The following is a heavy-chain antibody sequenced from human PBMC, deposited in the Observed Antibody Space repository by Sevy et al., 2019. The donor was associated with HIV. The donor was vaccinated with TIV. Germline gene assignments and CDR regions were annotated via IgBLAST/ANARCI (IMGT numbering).Heavy chain of an antibody. CDR1: GYTFSDYY. CDR3: ARGMSAYLLANGMDV. CDR2: INPNRGGT. J-gene: IGHJ6*02. V-gene: IGHV1-2*07. Sequence: ASVKVSCKAYGYTFSDYYMHWVRQAAGQGLEWMGWINPNRGGTNYAHKFQGRVTRTRETSLSTAYMELSSLRSDDTAIYYCARGMSAYLLANGMDVWGQGTTVTVSS. D-gene: IGHD3-3*01.